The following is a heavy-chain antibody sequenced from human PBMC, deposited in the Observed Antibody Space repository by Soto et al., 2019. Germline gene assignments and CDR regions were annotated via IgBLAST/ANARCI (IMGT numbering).Heavy chain of an antibody. CDR1: GYTFTSYA. CDR3: ARGSSGASPFDY. V-gene: IGHV1-3*01. CDR2: INAYNGNT. Sequence: ASVKVSCKASGYTFTSYAMHWVRQAPGQRLEWMGWINAYNGNTKYSQKFQDRVTFTRDTSTSTAYMELRSLRSDDTAVYYCARGSSGASPFDYWGQGTLVTVSS. J-gene: IGHJ4*02. D-gene: IGHD6-19*01.